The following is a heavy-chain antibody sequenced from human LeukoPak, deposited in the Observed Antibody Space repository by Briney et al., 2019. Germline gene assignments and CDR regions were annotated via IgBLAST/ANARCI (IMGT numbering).Heavy chain of an antibody. J-gene: IGHJ3*02. V-gene: IGHV3-33*01. CDR1: GFTFSDYG. CDR3: ARARHPRTPAFDI. CDR2: IWYDGTQK. Sequence: GGSLRLSCATSGFTFSDYGMHWVRQAPGRGLEWVTIIWYDGTQKYYADSVKGRFTISRDDSQNTLYLQMNSLRAEDTAVYYCARARHPRTPAFDIWGQGTMVTVSS.